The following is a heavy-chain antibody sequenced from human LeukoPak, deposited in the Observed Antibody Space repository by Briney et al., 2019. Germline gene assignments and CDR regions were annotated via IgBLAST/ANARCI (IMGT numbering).Heavy chain of an antibody. J-gene: IGHJ4*02. V-gene: IGHV3-21*01. Sequence: GGSLRLSCAASGFTFSSYSMNWVRQAPGKGLEWVSSISSSSSYIYYADSVKGRFTISRDNAKNSLYLQMNSLRAEDTAVYYCARDIRTAEWELPYYFDYWGQGTLVTVSS. CDR2: ISSSSSYI. CDR3: ARDIRTAEWELPYYFDY. CDR1: GFTFSSYS. D-gene: IGHD1-26*01.